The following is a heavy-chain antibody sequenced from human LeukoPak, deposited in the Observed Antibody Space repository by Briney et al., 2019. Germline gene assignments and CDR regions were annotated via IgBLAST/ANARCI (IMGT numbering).Heavy chain of an antibody. Sequence: PGGSLRLSCAASGFTFSSYAMSWVRQAPGKGLEWVSAISGSGGSTYYADSVKGRFTISRDNSKNTLYLQMNSLRAEDTAVYYCAKGTEPYYGSGSYYPDYWGQGTLVTVSS. CDR2: ISGSGGST. CDR3: AKGTEPYYGSGSYYPDY. CDR1: GFTFSSYA. V-gene: IGHV3-23*01. J-gene: IGHJ4*02. D-gene: IGHD3-10*01.